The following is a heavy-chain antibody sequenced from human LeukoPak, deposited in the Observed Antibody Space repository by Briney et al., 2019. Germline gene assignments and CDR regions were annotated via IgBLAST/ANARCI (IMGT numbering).Heavy chain of an antibody. D-gene: IGHD3-22*01. V-gene: IGHV4-31*03. J-gene: IGHJ4*02. CDR2: IYYSGDT. CDR3: ATTGLDSSGYNYDYSDQ. CDR1: GGSISGAGYY. Sequence: SETLSLTCNVSGGSISGAGYYWSWIRQHPGKGLEWIGYIYYSGDTHYSPSLKSRVDILVDTSKNQFSLKLRSVTAADTAVYFCATTGLDSSGYNYDYSDQWGQGALVTVSS.